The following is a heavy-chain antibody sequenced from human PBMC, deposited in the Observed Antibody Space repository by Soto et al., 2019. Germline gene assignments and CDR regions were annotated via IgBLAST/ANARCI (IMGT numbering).Heavy chain of an antibody. J-gene: IGHJ6*02. D-gene: IGHD2-15*01. CDR3: ARCRRPHYYYYGMDV. V-gene: IGHV3-30*03. Sequence: QVQLVESGGCIVKPGRSLRLSCAASGFVFHDYGLHWVRQAPGKGLEWVAVISDDGSNKYYADSVKGRFTISRDTSRTTLYLQMNSLRVEDTAVYYCARCRRPHYYYYGMDVWGQGTTVTVSS. CDR1: GFVFHDYG. CDR2: ISDDGSNK.